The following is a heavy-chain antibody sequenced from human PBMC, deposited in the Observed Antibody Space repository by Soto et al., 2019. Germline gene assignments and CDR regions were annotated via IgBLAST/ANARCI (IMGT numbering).Heavy chain of an antibody. D-gene: IGHD2-15*01. CDR3: ASSRGGSSTKGYFDL. V-gene: IGHV1-3*01. CDR2: INAGNGNT. CDR1: GYTFTSYA. J-gene: IGHJ2*01. Sequence: ASVKVSCKASGYTFTSYAMHWVRQAPGQRLEWMGWINAGNGNTQYSQKFQGRVTITRDTSASTAYMELSSLRSEDTAVYYCASSRGGSSTKGYFDLWGRGTLVTVSS.